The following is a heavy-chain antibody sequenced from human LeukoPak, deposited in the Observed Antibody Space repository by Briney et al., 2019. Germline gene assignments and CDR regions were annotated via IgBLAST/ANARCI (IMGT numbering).Heavy chain of an antibody. CDR2: VSTDSTYT. CDR3: TREDNWYFDL. Sequence: SRRLSCTPSGFTFAEYYMTWIRQAPGKGLEWLSYVSTDSTYTNYADSVKGRFTISRDNAKSSLYLQLNSLTAEDTAVYYCTREDNWYFDLWGRGTLVTVSS. V-gene: IGHV3-11*05. J-gene: IGHJ2*01. CDR1: GFTFAEYY.